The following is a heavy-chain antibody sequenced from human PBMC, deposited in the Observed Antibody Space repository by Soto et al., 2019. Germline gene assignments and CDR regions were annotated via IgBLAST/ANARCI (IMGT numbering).Heavy chain of an antibody. V-gene: IGHV3-23*01. CDR3: AKDWASSSWYWNYVFDI. J-gene: IGHJ3*02. CDR2: IIGSGGST. D-gene: IGHD6-13*01. CDR1: GFTFSSYA. Sequence: GSLRLSCAASGFTFSSYAMSWVRQAPGKGLEWVSTIIGSGGSTYYADSVKGRFTISRDNSKNTLYLQMNSLRAEDTAVYYCAKDWASSSWYWNYVFDIWGQGTMVTVSS.